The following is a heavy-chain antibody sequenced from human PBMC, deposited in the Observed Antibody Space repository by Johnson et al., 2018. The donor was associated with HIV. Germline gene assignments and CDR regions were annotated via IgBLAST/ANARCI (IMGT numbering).Heavy chain of an antibody. D-gene: IGHD6-13*01. V-gene: IGHV3-9*01. CDR1: GFTFDDYA. CDR3: AKGFRIAAAGGDDGFDI. Sequence: VQLVESGGGLVQPGRSLRLSCAASGFTFDDYAMHWVRQAPGKGLEWVSGISWNSGSIGYADSVKGRFTIPRDNAKNSLYLQMNSLRVEDTAIYYCAKGFRIAAAGGDDGFDIWGQGTMVTVSS. CDR2: ISWNSGSI. J-gene: IGHJ3*02.